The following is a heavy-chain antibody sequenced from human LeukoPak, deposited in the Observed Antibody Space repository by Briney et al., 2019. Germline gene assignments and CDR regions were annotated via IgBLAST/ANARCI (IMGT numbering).Heavy chain of an antibody. CDR3: ASSVRPYEYMDV. J-gene: IGHJ6*03. Sequence: SVKVSCKASGGTFSSYAISWVRQAPGQGLEWMGGIIPIFGTANYAQKFQGRVTITADESTSTAYMELSSLRSEDTAVYYCASSVRPYEYMDVWGKGTTVTVSS. D-gene: IGHD3-3*01. V-gene: IGHV1-69*19. CDR1: GGTFSSYA. CDR2: IIPIFGTA.